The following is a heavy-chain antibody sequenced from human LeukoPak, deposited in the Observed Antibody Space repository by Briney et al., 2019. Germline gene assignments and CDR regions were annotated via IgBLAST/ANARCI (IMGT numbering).Heavy chain of an antibody. CDR3: ARGGGGYVGFDY. Sequence: PGRSLRLSCAASGFTFDDYATHWVRQAPGKGLEWVSGISWNSGSIGYADSVKGRFTISRDNAKNSLYLQMNSLRAEDTALYHCARGGGGYVGFDYWGQGTLVTVSS. V-gene: IGHV3-9*01. D-gene: IGHD5-12*01. CDR2: ISWNSGSI. J-gene: IGHJ4*02. CDR1: GFTFDDYA.